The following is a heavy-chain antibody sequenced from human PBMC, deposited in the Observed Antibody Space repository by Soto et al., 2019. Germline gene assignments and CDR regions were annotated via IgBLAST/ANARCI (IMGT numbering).Heavy chain of an antibody. CDR1: GFTFRSFT. D-gene: IGHD6-13*01. Sequence: GGSPRISCAASGFTFRSFTMNWVRQDPGKGLECVSTISSNSAYIYYTDALRGRFTISRDNAKNSLHLQMNSLRAEDTAVYYCTRDASRDSSARGWFDPWGPGTLVTVYS. CDR3: TRDASRDSSARGWFDP. V-gene: IGHV3-21*01. CDR2: ISSNSAYI. J-gene: IGHJ5*02.